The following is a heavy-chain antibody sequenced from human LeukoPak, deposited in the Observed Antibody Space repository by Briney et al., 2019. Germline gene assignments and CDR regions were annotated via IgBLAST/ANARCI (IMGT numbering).Heavy chain of an antibody. CDR3: ATGGIAAAYGQPDWFDP. CDR2: FDPEDGET. V-gene: IGHV1-24*01. CDR1: GYTLTELS. D-gene: IGHD6-13*01. J-gene: IGHJ5*02. Sequence: GASVKVSCKVSGYTLTELSMHWVRQAPGKGLEWMGGFDPEDGETIYAQKFQGRVTMTEDTSTDTAYMELSSLRSEDTAVYYCATGGIAAAYGQPDWFDPWGQGTLVTVSS.